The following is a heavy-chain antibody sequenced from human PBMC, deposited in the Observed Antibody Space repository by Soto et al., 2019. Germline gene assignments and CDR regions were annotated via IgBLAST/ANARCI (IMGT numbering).Heavy chain of an antibody. CDR3: AKDGSGYSYGYIDY. CDR2: ISYDGSNK. J-gene: IGHJ4*02. D-gene: IGHD5-18*01. Sequence: GSLRLSCAASGFTFSSYGMHWVRQAPGKGLEWVAVISYDGSNKYYADSVKGRFTISRDNSKNTLYLQMNSLRAEDTAVYYCAKDGSGYSYGYIDYWGQGTLVTGSS. CDR1: GFTFSSYG. V-gene: IGHV3-30*18.